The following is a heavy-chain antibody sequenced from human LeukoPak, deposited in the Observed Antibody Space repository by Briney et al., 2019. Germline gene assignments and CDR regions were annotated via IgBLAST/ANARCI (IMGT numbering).Heavy chain of an antibody. J-gene: IGHJ6*03. CDR1: GGSFSGYH. V-gene: IGHV4-34*01. CDR2: INHGGST. CDR3: ARVVAAAGLAYYYYMDV. Sequence: SETLSLTCAVYGGSFSGYHWSWIRQPPGKGLEWIGEINHGGSTSYNPSLKTRVIISVDTSKNQFSLKLSSVTAADTAVYYCARVVAAAGLAYYYYMDVWGKGTTVTVSS. D-gene: IGHD6-13*01.